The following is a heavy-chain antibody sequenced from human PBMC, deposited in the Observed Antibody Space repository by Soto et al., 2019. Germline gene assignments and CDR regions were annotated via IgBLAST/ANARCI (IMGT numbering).Heavy chain of an antibody. Sequence: SETLSLTCAVSGGSISSGGYSWSWIRQPPGKGLEWIGYIYHSGSTYYNPSVKGRFTISREDAKNSLSLQMNSLRVGDTAVYYCARGGDRFDGMDVWGQGTTVTVSS. CDR2: IYHSGST. D-gene: IGHD3-16*01. CDR3: ARGGDRFDGMDV. CDR1: GGSISSGGYS. V-gene: IGHV4-30-2*01. J-gene: IGHJ6*02.